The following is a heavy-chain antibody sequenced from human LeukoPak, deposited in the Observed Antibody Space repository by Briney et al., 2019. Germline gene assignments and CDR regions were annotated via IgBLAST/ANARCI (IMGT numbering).Heavy chain of an antibody. CDR2: IYPGDSDT. CDR1: GYRFPSYW. Sequence: GESLKISCKGSGYRFPSYWIGWVRQMPGKGLEWMGIIYPGDSDTRYSPSFEGQVTISADKSISTAYLQWNSLKFSDTAMYHCARCGGDCAHLDYWGQGTLVTVS. J-gene: IGHJ4*02. V-gene: IGHV5-51*01. D-gene: IGHD2-21*02. CDR3: ARCGGDCAHLDY.